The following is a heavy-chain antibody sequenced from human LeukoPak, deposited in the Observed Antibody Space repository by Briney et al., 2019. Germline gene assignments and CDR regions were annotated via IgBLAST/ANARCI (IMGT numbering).Heavy chain of an antibody. V-gene: IGHV1-18*01. CDR2: ISTYNGST. CDR1: GYAFSNYG. CDR3: ASGTSYSSGWQY. D-gene: IGHD6-19*01. Sequence: ASVKVSCKASGYAFSNYGISWVRQAPGQGLEWMGWISTYNGSTNYAQRLQGRVTMTTDTSTSTAYMELRSLRSDDTAVYFCASGTSYSSGWQYWGQGTLVTVSS. J-gene: IGHJ4*02.